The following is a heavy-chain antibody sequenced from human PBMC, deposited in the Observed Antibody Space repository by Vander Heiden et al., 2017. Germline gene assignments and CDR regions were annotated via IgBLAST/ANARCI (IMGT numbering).Heavy chain of an antibody. J-gene: IGHJ3*02. CDR2: ISGSGGST. CDR3: AKGLDEEIDAFDI. V-gene: IGHV3-23*01. CDR1: GFPFSTYA. Sequence: EVQLLESGGGLVQPGGSLRLSCAASGFPFSTYAMRWVPRGPGKGLEWVSAISGSGGSTYYAASVKGRFTISRDNSKNTLYLQMNSLRAEDTAVYYCAKGLDEEIDAFDIWGQGTMVTVSS.